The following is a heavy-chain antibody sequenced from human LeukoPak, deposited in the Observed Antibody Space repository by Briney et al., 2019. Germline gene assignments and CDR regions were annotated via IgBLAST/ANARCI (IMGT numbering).Heavy chain of an antibody. CDR1: GYTFTGYY. CDR3: ARGSSYAAAGVYYYYYGMDV. Sequence: ASVTVSCKASGYTFTGYYMHWVRQAPGQGLEWMGWINPNSGGTNYAQKFQGRVTMTRDTSISTAYMELSRLRSDDTAVYYCARGSSYAAAGVYYYYYGMDVWGQGTTVTVS. J-gene: IGHJ6*02. D-gene: IGHD6-13*01. V-gene: IGHV1-2*02. CDR2: INPNSGGT.